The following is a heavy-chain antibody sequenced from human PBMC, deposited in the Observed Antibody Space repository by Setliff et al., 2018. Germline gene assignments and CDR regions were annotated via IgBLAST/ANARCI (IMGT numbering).Heavy chain of an antibody. Sequence: SETLSLTCTVSGDSISSSRYYWAWIRQPPGKGLEWIGNIYYSGTTYYIPSLLSRVTISVDTSKNQFSLKLSSVTAADTSVYFCARHRPNLPFDAWGQGALVTVSS. V-gene: IGHV4-39*01. CDR1: GDSISSSRYY. D-gene: IGHD7-27*01. J-gene: IGHJ4*02. CDR2: IYYSGTT. CDR3: ARHRPNLPFDA.